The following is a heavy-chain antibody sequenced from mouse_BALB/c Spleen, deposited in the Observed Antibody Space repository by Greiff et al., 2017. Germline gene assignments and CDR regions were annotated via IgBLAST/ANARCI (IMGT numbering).Heavy chain of an antibody. Sequence: DVQLQESGPGLVKPSQSLSLTCSVTGYSITSGYYWNWIRQFPGNKLEWMGYISYDGSNNYNPSLKNRISITRDTSKNQFFLKLNSVTTEDTATYYCARAGSPHWYFDVWGAGTTVTVSS. CDR2: ISYDGSN. V-gene: IGHV3-6*02. CDR1: GYSITSGYY. J-gene: IGHJ1*01. D-gene: IGHD1-1*01. CDR3: ARAGSPHWYFDV.